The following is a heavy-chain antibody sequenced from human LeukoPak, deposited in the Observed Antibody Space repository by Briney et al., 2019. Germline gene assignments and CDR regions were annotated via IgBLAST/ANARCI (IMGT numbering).Heavy chain of an antibody. CDR3: ARGTLRVKYSSSAYYYYMDV. D-gene: IGHD6-13*01. V-gene: IGHV1-69*04. J-gene: IGHJ6*03. CDR2: IIPILGIA. Sequence: ASVKVSCKASGGIFSSYAISWVRQAPGQGLEWMGRIIPILGIANYAQKFQGRVTITADKSTSTAYMELSSLRSEDTAVYYCARGTLRVKYSSSAYYYYMDVWGKGTTVTVSS. CDR1: GGIFSSYA.